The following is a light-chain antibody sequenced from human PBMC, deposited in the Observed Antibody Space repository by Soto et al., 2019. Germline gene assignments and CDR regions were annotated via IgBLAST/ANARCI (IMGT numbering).Light chain of an antibody. V-gene: IGKV1-5*01. CDR3: QQYNSHDDIA. CDR2: DAS. CDR1: QSITSW. Sequence: DIQITQSPSTLSASVGDRVTITCRASQSITSWLAWYQQKPGKAPNLLIYDASSLQSGVPSRFSGSGSGTEFTLTIRSLQPDDSATYYCQQYNSHDDIAFGRGTTVDIK. J-gene: IGKJ4*01.